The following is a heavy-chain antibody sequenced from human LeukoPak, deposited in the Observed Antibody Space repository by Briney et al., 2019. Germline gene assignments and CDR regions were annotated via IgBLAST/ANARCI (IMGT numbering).Heavy chain of an antibody. CDR3: ARPLNWAYDY. D-gene: IGHD7-27*01. V-gene: IGHV3-21*01. CDR1: GFTVSSNY. CDR2: ISSGSAYI. J-gene: IGHJ4*02. Sequence: GGSLRLSCEVSGFTVSSNYVSWVRQAPGKGLEWVSSISSGSAYIYYADSVKGRFTISRDNAKNSLYLQMNSLRAEDTAIYYCARPLNWAYDYWGQGTLVTVSS.